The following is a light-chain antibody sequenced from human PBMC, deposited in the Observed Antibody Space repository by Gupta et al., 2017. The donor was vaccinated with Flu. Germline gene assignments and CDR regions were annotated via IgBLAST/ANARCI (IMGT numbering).Light chain of an antibody. CDR1: QSISSY. J-gene: IGKJ1*01. Sequence: DIQMTQSPSSLSASIGDRVTITCRASQSISSYLNWYHQKPGKAPKLLIYTASSLQSGVPSRFSGSGSGTDFTLTISRLQPEDFATYYCQQSDDAPWTFGQGTKVEIK. CDR2: TAS. V-gene: IGKV1-39*01. CDR3: QQSDDAPWT.